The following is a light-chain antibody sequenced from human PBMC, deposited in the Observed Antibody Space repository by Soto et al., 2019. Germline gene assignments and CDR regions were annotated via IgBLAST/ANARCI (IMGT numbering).Light chain of an antibody. CDR3: QQSYSNPLMYT. CDR1: QSISSY. CDR2: AAY. Sequence: DIQMTQSPSSLSASVGDRVTITCRASQSISSYLNWYQQKPGKAPKLLIYAAYSLQSGVPSRFSGSVSGTDFTLTISSLQPEDFATYYCQQSYSNPLMYTFGQGTKLEIK. V-gene: IGKV1-39*01. J-gene: IGKJ2*01.